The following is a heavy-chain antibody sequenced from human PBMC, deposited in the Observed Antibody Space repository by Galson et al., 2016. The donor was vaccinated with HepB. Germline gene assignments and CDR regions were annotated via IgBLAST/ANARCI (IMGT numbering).Heavy chain of an antibody. D-gene: IGHD3-22*01. CDR1: GFSLSTSGVG. CDR2: IYWDDDK. Sequence: PALVKPTQTLTLTCTFSGFSLSTSGVGVGWIRQPPGKALEWLALIYWDDDKRYSPSLKSRLTITKDTSKNQVVLTMTNMDPVDTATYYCAHTYYYDSSGHYTTPHGFDYWGQGILVTVSS. J-gene: IGHJ4*02. V-gene: IGHV2-5*02. CDR3: AHTYYYDSSGHYTTPHGFDY.